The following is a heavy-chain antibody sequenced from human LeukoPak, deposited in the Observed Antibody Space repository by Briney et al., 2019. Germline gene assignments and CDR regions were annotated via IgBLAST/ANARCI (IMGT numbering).Heavy chain of an antibody. V-gene: IGHV3-21*01. J-gene: IGHJ4*02. CDR2: ISVRSNYI. D-gene: IGHD3-22*01. CDR3: VRLRRNSDTSGFYYYYDF. CDR1: GYTFSSYN. Sequence: GGSLRLSCLASGYTFSSYNINWVRQAPGKGLEWVSSISVRSNYIYYADSVRGRLRISRDDARDSLYLQMNSLRAEDTAVYYCVRLRRNSDTSGFYYYYDFWGQGTLVTVSS.